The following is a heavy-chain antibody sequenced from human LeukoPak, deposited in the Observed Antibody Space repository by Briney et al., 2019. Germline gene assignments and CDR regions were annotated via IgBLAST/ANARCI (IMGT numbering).Heavy chain of an antibody. CDR2: ISSSGSTI. J-gene: IGHJ4*02. D-gene: IGHD6-19*01. Sequence: SYISSSGSTIYYADSVKGRFTISRDNSKNTLYLQMNSLRAEDTAVYYCARAGIAVASDYWGQGTLVTVSS. CDR3: ARAGIAVASDY. V-gene: IGHV3-48*01.